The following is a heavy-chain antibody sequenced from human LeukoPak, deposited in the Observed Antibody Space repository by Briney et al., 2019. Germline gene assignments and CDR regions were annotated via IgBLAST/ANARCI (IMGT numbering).Heavy chain of an antibody. J-gene: IGHJ3*02. CDR3: AKDIGPGGSYNAFDI. V-gene: IGHV3-9*01. D-gene: IGHD1-26*01. CDR1: GFTFDDYA. Sequence: SLRLSCAASGFTFDDYAMHWVRQAPGKGLEWVSGISWNSGSIGYADSVKGRFTISRDNAKNSLYLQMNSLRAEDTALYYCAKDIGPGGSYNAFDIWGQGTMVTVSS. CDR2: ISWNSGSI.